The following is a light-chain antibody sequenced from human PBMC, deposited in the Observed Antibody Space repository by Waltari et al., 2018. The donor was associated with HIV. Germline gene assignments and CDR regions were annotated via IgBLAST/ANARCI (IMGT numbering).Light chain of an antibody. CDR2: DVN. V-gene: IGLV2-11*01. Sequence: QSALTQPRSVSGSPGQSVTISCTGTSSDVGAYNYVSWYQQHPGKAHKLMIYDVNKRPSVVPDRFSGSKSGNTSSLTISALQADDEAHYYCSSYIGAYTWVFGGGAKLTVL. CDR1: SSDVGAYNY. J-gene: IGLJ3*02. CDR3: SSYIGAYTWV.